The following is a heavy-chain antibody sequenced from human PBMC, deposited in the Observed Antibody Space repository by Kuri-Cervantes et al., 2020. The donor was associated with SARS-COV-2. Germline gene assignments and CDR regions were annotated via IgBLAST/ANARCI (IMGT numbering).Heavy chain of an antibody. CDR3: ARWDSYYDILTGYYPTGYFDL. D-gene: IGHD3-9*01. J-gene: IGHJ2*01. CDR1: GGSIRSDGYY. V-gene: IGHV4-31*03. Sequence: SETLSLTCTVSGGSIRSDGYYWSWIRQRPGKGLEWIGYIYSGGTTYYSPSLKSRLTIPMDTSKNHFSLKLGAVTAADTAMYYCARWDSYYDILTGYYPTGYFDLWGRGTLVTVSS. CDR2: IYSGGTT.